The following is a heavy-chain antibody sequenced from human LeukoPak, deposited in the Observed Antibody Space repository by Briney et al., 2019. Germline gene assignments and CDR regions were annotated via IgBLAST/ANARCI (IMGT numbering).Heavy chain of an antibody. CDR1: GYTFTGYY. CDR3: ARSPTVNFFVF. V-gene: IGHV1-2*02. D-gene: IGHD4-17*01. J-gene: IGHJ4*02. CDR2: INPNSGDT. Sequence: AXXKVSCKTSGYTFTGYYMHWVRQAAGQGLEWMGGINPNSGDTNYAQKFQGRVTMTRDMSISTAYMELSRLRSDDTAVFYCARSPTVNFFVFWGQGTLVTVSS.